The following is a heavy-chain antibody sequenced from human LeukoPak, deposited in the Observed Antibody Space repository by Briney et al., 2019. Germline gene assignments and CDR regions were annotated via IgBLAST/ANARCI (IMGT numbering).Heavy chain of an antibody. Sequence: GSLRLSCAASGFTFSSYSMNWVRQAPGKGLEWVSSISSSSSYIYYADSVKGRFTISRDNAKNSLYLQMNSLRAEDTAVYYCARMMGATYYFDYWGQGTLVTVSS. CDR1: GFTFSSYS. CDR2: ISSSSSYI. D-gene: IGHD1-26*01. CDR3: ARMMGATYYFDY. J-gene: IGHJ4*02. V-gene: IGHV3-21*01.